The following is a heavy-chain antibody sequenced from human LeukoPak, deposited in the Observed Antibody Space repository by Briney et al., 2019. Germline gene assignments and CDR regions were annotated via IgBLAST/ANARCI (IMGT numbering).Heavy chain of an antibody. CDR2: ISPSGGST. CDR3: ATEGRYTISGPDY. V-gene: IGHV1-46*01. Sequence: GASVKVSCKASGGTFSSYAISWVRQAPGQGLEWMGIISPSGGSTNFAQKFQGRVTMTRDTSTSTVYMELNSLRSEDTAVYYCATEGRYTISGPDYWGLGTLVTVSS. D-gene: IGHD3-3*01. CDR1: GGTFSSYA. J-gene: IGHJ4*02.